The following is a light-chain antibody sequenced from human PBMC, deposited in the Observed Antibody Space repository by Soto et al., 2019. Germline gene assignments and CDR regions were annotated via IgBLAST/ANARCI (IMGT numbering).Light chain of an antibody. CDR2: GAS. Sequence: EIVLTQSTGTLSLCPGERATLSCRASQSLSSSYLAWYQQKPGQAPRLLIYGASNRATGIPDRFSVSGSGTEFTLTICIPEFFYSLVYYCQHYGSSPSTFAQGTNLDIK. V-gene: IGKV3-20*01. J-gene: IGKJ1*01. CDR1: QSLSSSY. CDR3: QHYGSSPST.